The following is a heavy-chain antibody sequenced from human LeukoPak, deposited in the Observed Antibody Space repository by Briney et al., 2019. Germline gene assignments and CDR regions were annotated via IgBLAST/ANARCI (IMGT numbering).Heavy chain of an antibody. J-gene: IGHJ5*02. CDR3: ARQPSSSPRWFDP. CDR2: INPNSGGT. CDR1: GYTFTGYY. D-gene: IGHD2-2*01. V-gene: IGHV1-2*02. Sequence: GASVKVSCKASGYTFTGYYVHWVRQAPGQGLEWMGWINPNSGGTNYAQKFQGRVTMTRDTSISTAYMELSRLRSDDTAVYYCARQPSSSPRWFDPWVQGTLVTVSS.